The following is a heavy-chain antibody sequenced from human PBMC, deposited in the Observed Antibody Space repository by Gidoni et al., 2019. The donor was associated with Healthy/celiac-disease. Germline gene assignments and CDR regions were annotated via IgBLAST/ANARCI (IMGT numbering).Heavy chain of an antibody. CDR3: AKDMQYYDSSGYYSWYFDL. D-gene: IGHD3-22*01. CDR1: GFTFDDSA. V-gene: IGHV3-9*01. CDR2: ISWNSGSI. J-gene: IGHJ2*01. Sequence: EVQLVESGCGLVQPGRSLRLSCAASGFTFDDSAMHWVRQAPGKGLEWVSGISWNSGSIGYADSVKGRFTISRDNAKNSLYLQMNSLRAEDTALYYCAKDMQYYDSSGYYSWYFDLWGRGTLVTVSS.